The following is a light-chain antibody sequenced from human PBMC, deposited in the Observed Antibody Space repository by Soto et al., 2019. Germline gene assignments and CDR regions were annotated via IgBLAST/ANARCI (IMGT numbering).Light chain of an antibody. J-gene: IGKJ1*01. Sequence: EIVLTQSPATLSLSPGDGATLSCRASQSVSSFLAWYQQKPGQAPRLLIYDASNRATGIPARFSGGGSGTDFTLTISSLQSEDFAVYYCQQYNNWPPMFGQGTKVDI. V-gene: IGKV3-11*01. CDR1: QSVSSF. CDR3: QQYNNWPPM. CDR2: DAS.